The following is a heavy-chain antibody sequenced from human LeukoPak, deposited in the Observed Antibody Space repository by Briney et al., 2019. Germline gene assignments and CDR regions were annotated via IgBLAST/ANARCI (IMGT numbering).Heavy chain of an antibody. V-gene: IGHV1-69*04. D-gene: IGHD1/OR15-1a*01. CDR3: AREGLDATTQIYYSGMDV. Sequence: ASVKVSCKASGYTFTSYYMHWVRQAPGQGLEWMGRIIPILGIANYAQKFQGRVTITADKSTSTTYMELSSLRSEDTAVYYCAREGLDATTQIYYSGMDVWGQGTTVTVSS. J-gene: IGHJ6*02. CDR2: IIPILGIA. CDR1: GYTFTSYY.